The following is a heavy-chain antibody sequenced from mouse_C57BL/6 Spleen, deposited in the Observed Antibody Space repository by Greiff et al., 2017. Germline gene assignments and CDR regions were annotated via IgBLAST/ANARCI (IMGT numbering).Heavy chain of an antibody. CDR2: IYPGSGST. D-gene: IGHD2-3*01. CDR1: GYTFTSYW. CDR3: ARSRDGSIYYCAMDY. V-gene: IGHV1-55*01. J-gene: IGHJ4*01. Sequence: VQLQQPGAELVKPGASVKMSCKASGYTFTSYWITWVKQRPGQGLEWIGDIYPGSGSTNYNEKFKSKATLTVDTASSTAYMQLSNLTSEDSAFYYCARSRDGSIYYCAMDYWGQGTSVTVSS.